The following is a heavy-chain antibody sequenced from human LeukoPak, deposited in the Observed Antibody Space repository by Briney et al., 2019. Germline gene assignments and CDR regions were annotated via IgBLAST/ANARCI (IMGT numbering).Heavy chain of an antibody. Sequence: KPSETLSLTCAVYGGSFSGYYWSWIRQPPGKGLEWIGEINHSGSTYYNPSLKSRVTISVDTSKNQFSLKLSSVTAADTAVYYCARHPPQTLDAFDIWGQGTMVTVSS. CDR3: ARHPPQTLDAFDI. V-gene: IGHV4-34*01. CDR1: GGSFSGYY. J-gene: IGHJ3*02. CDR2: INHSGST.